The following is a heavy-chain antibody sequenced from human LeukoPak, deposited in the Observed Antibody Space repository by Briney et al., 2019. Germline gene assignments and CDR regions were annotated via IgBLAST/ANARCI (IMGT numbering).Heavy chain of an antibody. CDR1: GGSVISFY. CDR2: IHNSGTT. J-gene: IGHJ3*01. V-gene: IGHV4-59*02. Sequence: SETLSLTCSVSGGSVISFYWGWIRQPPGKGLEWLGHIHNSGTTNYNPSLKSRVTISLDTSNNQFSLNLRSVTAGDTAVYFCARDRGRVRYGDALEFWGQGKMVTVSS. D-gene: IGHD4-17*01. CDR3: ARDRGRVRYGDALEF.